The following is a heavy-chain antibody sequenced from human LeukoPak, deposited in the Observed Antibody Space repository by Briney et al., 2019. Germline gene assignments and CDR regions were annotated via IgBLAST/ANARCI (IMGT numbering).Heavy chain of an antibody. J-gene: IGHJ3*02. CDR3: ARGGRFYDFWSSSLVFDI. Sequence: GVLRLSCAASGFTSSSYSMSWVRQAPGKGLEWVSYISSSSSTIYYADSVKGRFTISRDNAKNSLYLQMNSLRAEDTAVYYCARGGRFYDFWSSSLVFDIWGQGTMVTVSS. D-gene: IGHD3-3*01. CDR1: GFTSSSYS. V-gene: IGHV3-48*01. CDR2: ISSSSSTI.